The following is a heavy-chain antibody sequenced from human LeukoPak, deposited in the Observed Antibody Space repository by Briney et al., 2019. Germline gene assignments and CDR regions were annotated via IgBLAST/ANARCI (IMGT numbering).Heavy chain of an antibody. D-gene: IGHD5-24*01. CDR2: ISSSSSTI. Sequence: GGSLRLSCAASGFTFSSYSMNWVRQAPGKGLEWVSYISSSSSTIYYADSVKGRFTISRDNAKNSLYLQMNSLRAEDTAVYYCARATRYYFDYWGQGTLVTVSS. CDR3: ARATRYYFDY. CDR1: GFTFSSYS. V-gene: IGHV3-48*01. J-gene: IGHJ4*02.